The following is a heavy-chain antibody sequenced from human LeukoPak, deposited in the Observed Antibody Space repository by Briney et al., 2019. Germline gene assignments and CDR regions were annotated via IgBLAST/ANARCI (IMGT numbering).Heavy chain of an antibody. CDR3: ARASLGSGSLSPDY. CDR1: GGSISSYY. V-gene: IGHV4-59*12. J-gene: IGHJ4*02. CDR2: IYYSGST. D-gene: IGHD3-10*01. Sequence: SETLSLTCTVSGGSISSYYGSWLRQPPGKGLEWMGYIYYSGSTNYNPSLKSRVTISVDTSKNQFSLQLSCVTAADTAVYQCARASLGSGSLSPDYWGQGTLVTVSS.